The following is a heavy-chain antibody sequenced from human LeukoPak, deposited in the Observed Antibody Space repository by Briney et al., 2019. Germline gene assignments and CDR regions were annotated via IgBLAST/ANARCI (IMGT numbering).Heavy chain of an antibody. CDR1: GGTFSSYA. CDR3: ARVYRSSSWFVP. D-gene: IGHD6-6*01. V-gene: IGHV1-69*13. Sequence: SVKFSCKASGGTFSSYAIIWVRQAPGQGLEWRGGIIPIFGPANYAQKSPGRVTITADESTSTAYMEMSRLRSEDTAVYYCARVYRSSSWFVPWGQGTLVTVSS. J-gene: IGHJ5*02. CDR2: IIPIFGPA.